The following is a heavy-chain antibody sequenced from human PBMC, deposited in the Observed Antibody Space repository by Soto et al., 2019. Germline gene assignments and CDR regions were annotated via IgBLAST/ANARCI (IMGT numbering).Heavy chain of an antibody. D-gene: IGHD4-17*01. Sequence: TLSVTCAVSGGSISSGGYSWSWIRQPPGEGLEWIGYIYHSGSTYYNPSLKSRVTISVDRSKNQFSLKLSSVTAADTAVYYCARVTTHGGAFDIWGQGTIVPVS. CDR1: GGSISSGGYS. CDR3: ARVTTHGGAFDI. V-gene: IGHV4-30-2*01. CDR2: IYHSGST. J-gene: IGHJ3*02.